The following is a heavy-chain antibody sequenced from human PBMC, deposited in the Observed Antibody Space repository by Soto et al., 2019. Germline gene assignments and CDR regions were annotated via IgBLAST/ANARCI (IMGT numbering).Heavy chain of an antibody. Sequence: PSETLSLTCTVSGGSISSYYWSWIRQPPGKGLEWIGYIYYSGSTNYNPSLKSRVTISVDTSKNQFSLKLSSVTAADTAVYYCARVILEYSGGKPTAFFAYWGQGTLVTVSS. CDR1: GGSISSYY. CDR2: IYYSGST. D-gene: IGHD6-19*01. J-gene: IGHJ4*02. V-gene: IGHV4-59*01. CDR3: ARVILEYSGGKPTAFFAY.